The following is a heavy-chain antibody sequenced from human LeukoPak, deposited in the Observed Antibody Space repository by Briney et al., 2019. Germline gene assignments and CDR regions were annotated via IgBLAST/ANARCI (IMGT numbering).Heavy chain of an antibody. J-gene: IGHJ3*02. D-gene: IGHD5-18*01. CDR1: GGSFSGYY. V-gene: IGHV4-34*01. CDR2: IDHSGST. Sequence: SETLSLTCAVYGGSFSGYYWSWIRQPPGKGLEWIGDIDHSGSTNYNPSLKSRVTISVDTSKNQFSLKLRSVTAADTAVYYCARVDTAMVRSNAFDIWGQGTMVTVSS. CDR3: ARVDTAMVRSNAFDI.